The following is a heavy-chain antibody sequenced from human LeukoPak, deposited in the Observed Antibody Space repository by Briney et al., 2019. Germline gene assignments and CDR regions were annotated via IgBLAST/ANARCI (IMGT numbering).Heavy chain of an antibody. CDR3: ARHSLTYPAGFDY. Sequence: GASVKVSCKASGYTFTTYAIHWVRQAPGQRLEWMGWINTGNGNTKHSQNFQSRVTITGDTSARTAYMELSSLRSEDTAVYYCARHSLTYPAGFDYWGQGTLVTVSS. J-gene: IGHJ4*02. CDR2: INTGNGNT. V-gene: IGHV1-3*04. D-gene: IGHD2/OR15-2a*01. CDR1: GYTFTTYA.